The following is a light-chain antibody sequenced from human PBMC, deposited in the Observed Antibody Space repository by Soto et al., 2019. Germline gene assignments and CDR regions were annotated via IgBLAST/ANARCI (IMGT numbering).Light chain of an antibody. J-gene: IGKJ5*01. CDR1: QSVTSYY. CDR2: GAS. Sequence: DIGLTHSPGTLSLTPVKRATLSCRSSQSVTSYYLAWYQQTPGQALWLLTRGASSSATGIADWFSGSGSGTDFTLTISRLDPEDFAVYYCKQYGSSLITFGQGTRLEIK. CDR3: KQYGSSLIT. V-gene: IGKV3-20*01.